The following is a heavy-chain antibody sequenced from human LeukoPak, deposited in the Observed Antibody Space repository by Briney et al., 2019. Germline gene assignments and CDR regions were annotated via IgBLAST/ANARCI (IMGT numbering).Heavy chain of an antibody. CDR3: AREAQFPFHAFDI. CDR1: GGSISSYY. V-gene: IGHV4-59*01. D-gene: IGHD2-21*01. Sequence: SETLSLTCTVSGGSISSYYWSWIRQPPGKGLEWIGYIYYSGSTNYNPSLKSRVTISVDTSKNQFSLKLSSVTAADTAVYYCAREAQFPFHAFDIWGQGTTVTVSS. CDR2: IYYSGST. J-gene: IGHJ3*02.